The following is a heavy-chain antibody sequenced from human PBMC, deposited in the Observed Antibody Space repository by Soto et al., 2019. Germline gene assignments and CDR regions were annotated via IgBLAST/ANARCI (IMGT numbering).Heavy chain of an antibody. CDR1: GITFSNYA. J-gene: IGHJ2*01. V-gene: IGHV3-23*01. D-gene: IGHD7-27*01. CDR3: AKRPLNWGRWYFAL. Sequence: EVQLLESGGGLVQPGGSLRLSCAASGITFSNYAMTWVRQAPGKGLEWVSVISDSGSFTFYADSVKGRFTISRDNSGGTLYLQMNSRRAEDTAIYYCAKRPLNWGRWYFALWGRGTLVTVSS. CDR2: ISDSGSFT.